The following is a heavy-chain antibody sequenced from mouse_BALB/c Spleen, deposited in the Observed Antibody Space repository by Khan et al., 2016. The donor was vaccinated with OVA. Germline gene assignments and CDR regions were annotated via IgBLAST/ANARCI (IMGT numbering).Heavy chain of an antibody. D-gene: IGHD1-2*01. CDR2: INPYNGDT. V-gene: IGHV1-18*01. J-gene: IGHJ3*01. CDR1: GYLFTDYT. CDR3: ARSGYGGFAY. Sequence: EVQLQQSGPELVKPGASMKISCKASGYLFTDYTMNWVKQSHGKNLEWIGLINPYNGDTNYNQKFRGKATLTVDKSSSTASMELLSLTSADDAVYYFARSGYGGFAYWGQGTLVTVSA.